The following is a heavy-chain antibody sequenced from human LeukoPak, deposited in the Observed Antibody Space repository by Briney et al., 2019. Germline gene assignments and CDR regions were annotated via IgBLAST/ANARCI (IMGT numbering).Heavy chain of an antibody. D-gene: IGHD6-6*01. CDR3: ARGLGIAALPNWFDP. Sequence: ASVKVSCKASGYTFTSYYINWVRQGTGQGLEWMGWMNPNSGNTGYAQKFQGRVTITRNTSISTAYMELSSLRSEDTAVYYCARGLGIAALPNWFDPWGQGILVPVSS. CDR2: MNPNSGNT. J-gene: IGHJ5*02. V-gene: IGHV1-8*03. CDR1: GYTFTSYY.